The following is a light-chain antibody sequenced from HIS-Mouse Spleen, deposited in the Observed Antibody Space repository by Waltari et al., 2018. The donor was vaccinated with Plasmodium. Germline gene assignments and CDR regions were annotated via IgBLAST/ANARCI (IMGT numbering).Light chain of an antibody. CDR2: EDS. J-gene: IGLJ2*01. CDR1: ALPKKY. CDR3: YSTDSSGNHRV. Sequence: SYELTQPPSVSVSPGQTARITCSGDALPKKYAYWNQQKSGQAPGLVIYEDSKRPSGIPERFSGSSSGTRGTLTSSGAQVEDEADYYCYSTDSSGNHRVFGGGTKLTVL. V-gene: IGLV3-10*01.